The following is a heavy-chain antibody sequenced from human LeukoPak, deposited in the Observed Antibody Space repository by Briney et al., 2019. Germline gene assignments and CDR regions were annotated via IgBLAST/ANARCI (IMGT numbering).Heavy chain of an antibody. D-gene: IGHD3-22*01. V-gene: IGHV4-38-2*02. CDR2: IYYSGST. J-gene: IGHJ6*03. Sequence: SETLSLTCTVSGYYISSGHYWGWIRQPPGKGLEWIGTIYYSGSTYYNPSLKSRVTISVDTSKNQFSLKLSSVTAADTAVYYCARDAYYYDSSGYYFNYYYYYYMDVWGKGTTVTVSS. CDR3: ARDAYYYDSSGYYFNYYYYYYMDV. CDR1: GYYISSGHY.